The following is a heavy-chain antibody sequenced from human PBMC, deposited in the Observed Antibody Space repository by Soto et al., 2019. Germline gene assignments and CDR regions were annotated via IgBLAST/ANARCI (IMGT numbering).Heavy chain of an antibody. D-gene: IGHD3-22*01. CDR2: ISYDGSNK. Sequence: QVQLVESGGGVVQPGRSLRLSCAASGFTFSSYAMHWVRQAPGKGLEWVAVISYDGSNKYYAYSVKGRFTISRDNSKNTVDLQMNSLRAEETAVYYCAREPGTAMIGYFDLWGRGTLVTVAS. CDR3: AREPGTAMIGYFDL. CDR1: GFTFSSYA. V-gene: IGHV3-30-3*01. J-gene: IGHJ2*01.